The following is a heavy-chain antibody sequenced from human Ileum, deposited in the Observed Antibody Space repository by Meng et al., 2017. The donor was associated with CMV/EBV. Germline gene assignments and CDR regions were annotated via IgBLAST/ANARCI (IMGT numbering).Heavy chain of an antibody. J-gene: IGHJ4*02. CDR3: ARDSRGSGSYFSSY. V-gene: IGHV4-61*01. CDR2: IYYSGRT. Sequence: SGGSVSGGSYYWSWIRQPPGKGLEWIGYIYYSGRTNYNPSLKSRVTISVDTSKNQFSLKLSSVTAADTAVYYCARDSRGSGSYFSSYWGQGTLVTVSS. CDR1: GGSVSGGSYY. D-gene: IGHD3-10*01.